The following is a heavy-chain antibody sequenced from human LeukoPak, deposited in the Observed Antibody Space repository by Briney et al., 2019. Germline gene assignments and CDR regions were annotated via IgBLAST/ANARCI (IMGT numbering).Heavy chain of an antibody. V-gene: IGHV3-7*01. Sequence: GGSLRLSCGASGFTFRSYWMSWVRQAPGKGLEWVANIKQDGSEEYYVDSVKGRFTISRDNAKNSLHLQMNSLRAEDTAVYYCARDKVVGATLLDYWGQETLVTVSS. CDR2: IKQDGSEE. CDR3: ARDKVVGATLLDY. D-gene: IGHD2-15*01. CDR1: GFTFRSYW. J-gene: IGHJ4*02.